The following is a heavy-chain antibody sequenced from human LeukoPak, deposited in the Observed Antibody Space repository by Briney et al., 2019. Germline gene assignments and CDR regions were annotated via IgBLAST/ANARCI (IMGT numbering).Heavy chain of an antibody. J-gene: IGHJ2*01. D-gene: IGHD1-26*01. V-gene: IGHV3-30-3*01. CDR2: ISYDGSNK. CDR1: EFTFSHYA. CDR3: AKDRTVGASYWYFDL. Sequence: GGSLRLSCAASEFTFSHYAMHWVRQAPGKGLEWVAVISYDGSNKYYADSVKGRFTISRDSSKNTLFLHMNTLRAEDTAIYYCAKDRTVGASYWYFDLWGRGTLVTVSS.